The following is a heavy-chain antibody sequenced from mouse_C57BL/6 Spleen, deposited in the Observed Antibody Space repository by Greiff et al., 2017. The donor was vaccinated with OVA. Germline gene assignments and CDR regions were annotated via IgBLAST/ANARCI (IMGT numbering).Heavy chain of an antibody. CDR1: GFTFSSYA. V-gene: IGHV5-9-1*02. D-gene: IGHD2-4*01. J-gene: IGHJ1*03. CDR2: ISSGGDYI. CDR3: TRDHDYDGLYWYFDV. Sequence: EVKLVESGEGLVKPGGSLKLSCAASGFTFSSYAMSWVRQTPEKRLEWVAYISSGGDYIYYADTVKGRFTISRDNSRNTLYLQMSSLKSEDTAMYYCTRDHDYDGLYWYFDVWGTGTTVTVSS.